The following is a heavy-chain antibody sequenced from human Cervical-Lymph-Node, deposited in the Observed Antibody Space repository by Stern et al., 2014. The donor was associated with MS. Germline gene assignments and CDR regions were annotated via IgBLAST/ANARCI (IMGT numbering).Heavy chain of an antibody. CDR1: GYTFSSHW. CDR2: IYPGDSDT. D-gene: IGHD1-26*01. CDR3: ASFSGSHSDAFDM. J-gene: IGHJ3*02. V-gene: IGHV5-51*01. Sequence: MQLVQSGAEVKKAGESLRISCKGYGYTFSSHWIVWVRQMPGKELEGMGIIYPGDSDTSFSPSFQGQVTISADRSINTAYLQWSRLKASDTAMYFCASFSGSHSDAFDMWGQGTMVTVSS.